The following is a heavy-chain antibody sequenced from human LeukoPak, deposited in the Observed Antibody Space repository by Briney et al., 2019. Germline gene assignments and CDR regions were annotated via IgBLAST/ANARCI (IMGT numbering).Heavy chain of an antibody. CDR3: ARGGVIWSWGY. Sequence: SETLSLTCTVSGGSISSYFWSWIRQPPGKGLEWIGYIYYSGSTNYNPSLKSRVTISVDTSKNQFSLKLTSVTAADTAVYYCARGGVIWSWGYWGRGTLVTVSS. V-gene: IGHV4-59*08. D-gene: IGHD3-16*01. J-gene: IGHJ4*02. CDR1: GGSISSYF. CDR2: IYYSGST.